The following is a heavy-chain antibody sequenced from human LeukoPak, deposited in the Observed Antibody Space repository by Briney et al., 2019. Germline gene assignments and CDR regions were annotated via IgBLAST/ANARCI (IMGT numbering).Heavy chain of an antibody. V-gene: IGHV1-18*01. Sequence: GASVKVSCKASGYTFTSYGISWVRQAPGQGLEWMGWISAYNGNTNYAQKLQGRVTMTTDTSTSTAYMELRSLRSDDTAVYYCARVRGPEHYYDSSGYDEGFGPWGQGTLVTVSS. CDR2: ISAYNGNT. CDR1: GYTFTSYG. CDR3: ARVRGPEHYYDSSGYDEGFGP. J-gene: IGHJ5*02. D-gene: IGHD3-22*01.